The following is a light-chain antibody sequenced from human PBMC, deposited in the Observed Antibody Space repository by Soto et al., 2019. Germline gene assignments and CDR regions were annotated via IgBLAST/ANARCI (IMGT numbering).Light chain of an antibody. J-gene: IGLJ2*01. V-gene: IGLV1-51*01. CDR1: SSNIGDNF. CDR3: GTWDDSLSAGV. CDR2: DND. Sequence: QSVLTQPPSVSAAPGQTVTIPCSGSSSNIGDNFVSWYQQFPGTAPKLLIHDNDKRPSGIPDRFSGSKSGTSATLGITGLQTGDEADYYCGTWDDSLSAGVFGGGTKLTVL.